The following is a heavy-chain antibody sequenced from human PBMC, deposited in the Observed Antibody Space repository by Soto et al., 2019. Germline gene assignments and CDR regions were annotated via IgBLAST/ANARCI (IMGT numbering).Heavy chain of an antibody. Sequence: QVQLVESGGGVVQPGRSLRLSCAASGFTFSSYGMHWVRQAPGKGLEWVAVISYDGSNKYYADSVKGRFTISRDNSKNTLYLQMNSLRAEDTAVYYCAKEIAARPYYFDYWGQGTLVTVSS. V-gene: IGHV3-30*18. CDR1: GFTFSSYG. D-gene: IGHD6-6*01. CDR3: AKEIAARPYYFDY. J-gene: IGHJ4*02. CDR2: ISYDGSNK.